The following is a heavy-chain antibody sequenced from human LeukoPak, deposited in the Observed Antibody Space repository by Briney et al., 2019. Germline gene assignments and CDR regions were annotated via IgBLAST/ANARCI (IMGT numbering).Heavy chain of an antibody. V-gene: IGHV3-30*04. CDR1: GFTFSSYA. J-gene: IGHJ5*02. D-gene: IGHD6-19*01. CDR3: AKHSSGWYVGNNWFDP. CDR2: ISYDGSNK. Sequence: PGGSLRLSRAASGFTFSSYAMHWVRQAPGKGLEWVAVISYDGSNKYYADSVKGRFTISRDNSKNTLYLQMNSLRAEDTAVYYCAKHSSGWYVGNNWFDPWGQGTLVTVSS.